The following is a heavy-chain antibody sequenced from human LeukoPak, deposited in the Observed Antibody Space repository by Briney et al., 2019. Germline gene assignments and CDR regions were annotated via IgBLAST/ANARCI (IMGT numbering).Heavy chain of an antibody. V-gene: IGHV3-21*01. CDR1: GFTFSSYS. Sequence: GGSLRLSCAASGFTFSSYSMNWVRQAPGKGLEWVSSISSSSTYIYYADSVKGRFTISRDNAKNSLYLQMNSLRAEDTAVYYCARAYSETYGLGYYYMDVWGKGTTVTISS. CDR2: ISSSSTYI. CDR3: ARAYSETYGLGYYYMDV. D-gene: IGHD1-26*01. J-gene: IGHJ6*03.